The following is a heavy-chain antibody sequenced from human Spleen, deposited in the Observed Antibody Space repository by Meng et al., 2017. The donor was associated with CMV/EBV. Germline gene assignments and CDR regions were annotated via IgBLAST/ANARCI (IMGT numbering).Heavy chain of an antibody. CDR2: IRYDGSNK. CDR1: GFTFSSYG. V-gene: IGHV3-30*02. Sequence: GESLKISCAGSGFTFSSYGMHWVRQAPGKGLEWVAFIRYDGSNKYYADSVKGRFTISRDNSKNTLYLQMNSLRAEDTAVYYCAKDGGYSGYDSYYYYGMDVWGQGTTVTVSS. D-gene: IGHD5-12*01. CDR3: AKDGGYSGYDSYYYYGMDV. J-gene: IGHJ6*02.